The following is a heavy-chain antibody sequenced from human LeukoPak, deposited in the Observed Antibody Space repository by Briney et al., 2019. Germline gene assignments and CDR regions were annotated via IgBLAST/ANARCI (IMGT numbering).Heavy chain of an antibody. CDR3: ARDLDIVLMVYAIPQGFDY. CDR2: MNPNSGNT. J-gene: IGHJ4*02. D-gene: IGHD2-8*01. CDR1: GYTFTSFD. Sequence: ASVKVSCKASGYTFTSFDINWVRQATGQGLEWMAWMNPNSGNTGYAQKFQGRVTMTRDTSISTAYMELSRLRSDDTAVYYCARDLDIVLMVYAIPQGFDYWGQGTLVTVSS. V-gene: IGHV1-8*01.